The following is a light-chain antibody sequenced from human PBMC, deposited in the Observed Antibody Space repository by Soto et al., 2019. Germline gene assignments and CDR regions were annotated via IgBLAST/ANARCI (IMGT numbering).Light chain of an antibody. CDR3: QKSYNIPIT. J-gene: IGKJ5*01. Sequence: DIQMTQSPSSLSAPVGDRVTITCRASQSIDRNLNWYQQKPGKAPNLLIYAASILQSGVPSRFSGSGSGTDFILTISSLQPEDFATYYCQKSYNIPITFGQGTRLEI. CDR1: QSIDRN. CDR2: AAS. V-gene: IGKV1-39*01.